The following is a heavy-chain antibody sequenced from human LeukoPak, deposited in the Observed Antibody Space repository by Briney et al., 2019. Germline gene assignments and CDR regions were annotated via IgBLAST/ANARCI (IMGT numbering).Heavy chain of an antibody. CDR3: TRGGVYSPDPSSYHRDAFDI. J-gene: IGHJ3*02. CDR1: GGSFNSYV. Sequence: ASVKVSCKASGGSFNSYVITWVRQAPGQGLEWMGRIIPILDVANFAQKFQGRVTITADKSTNTAHMELSSLRSEDTTVYYCTRGGVYSPDPSSYHRDAFDIWGQGTVVTVSS. D-gene: IGHD3-16*02. V-gene: IGHV1-69*04. CDR2: IIPILDVA.